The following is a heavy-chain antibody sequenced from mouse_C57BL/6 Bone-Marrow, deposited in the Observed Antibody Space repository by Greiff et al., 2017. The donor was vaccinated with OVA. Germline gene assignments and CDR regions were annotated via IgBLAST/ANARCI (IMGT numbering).Heavy chain of an antibody. Sequence: QVHVKQPGAELVRPGSSVKLSCKASGYTFTSYWMDWVKQRPGQGLEWIGNIYPSDSETHYNQKFKDKATLTVDKSSSTAYMQLSSLTSEDSAVYYCAREGYDSFAYWGQGTLVTVSA. D-gene: IGHD2-2*01. J-gene: IGHJ3*01. CDR2: IYPSDSET. CDR1: GYTFTSYW. CDR3: AREGYDSFAY. V-gene: IGHV1-61*01.